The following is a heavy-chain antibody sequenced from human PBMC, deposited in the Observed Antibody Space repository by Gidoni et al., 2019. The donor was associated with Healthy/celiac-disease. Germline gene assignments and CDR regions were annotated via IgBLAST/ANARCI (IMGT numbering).Heavy chain of an antibody. D-gene: IGHD2-2*01. J-gene: IGHJ5*02. Sequence: QVQLQQWGAGLLKPSETLSLTCPVDGGSVSGYSWGWIRPPPGKGLEWIGEINHRGSTNYNPSLKSRVTISVDTSKNQFSLKLSSVTAADTAVYYCARGPRYCSSTSCLRGWFDPWGQGTLVTVSS. CDR1: GGSVSGYS. CDR2: INHRGST. CDR3: ARGPRYCSSTSCLRGWFDP. V-gene: IGHV4-34*01.